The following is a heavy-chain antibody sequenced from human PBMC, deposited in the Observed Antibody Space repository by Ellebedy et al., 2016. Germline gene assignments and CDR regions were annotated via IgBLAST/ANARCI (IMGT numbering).Heavy chain of an antibody. Sequence: SETLSLXXTVSGGSVSSSSYYWGWIRQPPGKGLEWIASINYSGSTYYNPSFTSRVTISVDTSKDQFSLKLSAVTATDTALYYCARHALWSGYYRSFDYWGQGTLVTVSS. CDR1: GGSVSSSSYY. J-gene: IGHJ4*02. CDR3: ARHALWSGYYRSFDY. V-gene: IGHV4-39*01. D-gene: IGHD3-3*01. CDR2: INYSGST.